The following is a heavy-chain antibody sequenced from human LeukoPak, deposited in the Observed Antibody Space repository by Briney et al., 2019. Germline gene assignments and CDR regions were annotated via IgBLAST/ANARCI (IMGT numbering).Heavy chain of an antibody. J-gene: IGHJ4*02. CDR2: INHSGST. CDR1: GGSFSGYY. CDR3: ARGRQLRYFDWLFRSKRGLYFDY. D-gene: IGHD3-9*01. Sequence: SETLSLTCAVYGGSFSGYYWSWIRQPPGKGLEWIGEINHSGSTNYNPSLKSRVTISVDTSKNQFSLKLSSVTAADTAVYYCARGRQLRYFDWLFRSKRGLYFDYWGQGTLVTVSS. V-gene: IGHV4-34*01.